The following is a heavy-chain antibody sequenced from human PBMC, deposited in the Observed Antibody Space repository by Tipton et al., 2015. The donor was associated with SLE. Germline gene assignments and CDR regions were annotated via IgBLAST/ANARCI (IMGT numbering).Heavy chain of an antibody. CDR3: ASPRTEAYNLNKEGMLAVDI. Sequence: QLVQSGAEVKKPGESLKISCKGSGYSFTGYWIGWVRQMPGKGLEWIGIIYPGDSDTRYSPSFPGQVTISADKSISTAYLQWSSLKASATAMYYCASPRTEAYNLNKEGMLAVDIWGKGTMVTVSS. D-gene: IGHD1/OR15-1a*01. J-gene: IGHJ3*02. V-gene: IGHV5-51*03. CDR2: IYPGDSDT. CDR1: GYSFTGYW.